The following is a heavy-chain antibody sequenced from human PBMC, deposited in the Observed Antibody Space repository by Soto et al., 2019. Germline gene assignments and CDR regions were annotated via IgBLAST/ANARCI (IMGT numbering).Heavy chain of an antibody. CDR2: IKQDGSEK. V-gene: IGHV3-7*01. Sequence: PGVSLRLSCAVSGFTFSSYWMSWIRQAPGKGLEWVANIKQDGSEKYFVDSVRGRFTISRDNAKNSLYLQMNSLGAEDPAVYYCARAEVYAFDIWGPGTRVTVSS. CDR1: GFTFSSYW. CDR3: ARAEVYAFDI. J-gene: IGHJ3*02.